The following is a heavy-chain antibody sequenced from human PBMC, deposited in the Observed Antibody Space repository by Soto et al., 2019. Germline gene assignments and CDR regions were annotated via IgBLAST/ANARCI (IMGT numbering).Heavy chain of an antibody. J-gene: IGHJ4*02. CDR1: GFTFSSYA. D-gene: IGHD6-6*01. Sequence: QVQLVESGGGVVQPGRSLRLSCAASGFTFSSYAMHWVRQAPGKGLEWVAGISYDGSNKYYADSVKGRFTISRDNAKNTLYLQMNRLRAEDTAVYYCASVWGLDGLVQGDYWGQGTLVTVSS. CDR3: ASVWGLDGLVQGDY. CDR2: ISYDGSNK. V-gene: IGHV3-30-3*01.